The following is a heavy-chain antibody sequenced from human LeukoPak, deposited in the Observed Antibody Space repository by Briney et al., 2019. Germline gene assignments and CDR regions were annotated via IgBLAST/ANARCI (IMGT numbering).Heavy chain of an antibody. CDR1: GGTCSSHA. V-gene: IGHV1-69*13. Sequence: ASVKVSCKASGGTCSSHAISWVRQAPGQGLEWMGGIIPIFGTANYAQKFQGRVTITADESTSTAYMELSSLRSEDTAVYYCARSWILGSGFEVGFGEWSKYGMDVWGQGTTVTVSS. CDR3: ARSWILGSGFEVGFGEWSKYGMDV. D-gene: IGHD3-10*01. CDR2: IIPIFGTA. J-gene: IGHJ6*02.